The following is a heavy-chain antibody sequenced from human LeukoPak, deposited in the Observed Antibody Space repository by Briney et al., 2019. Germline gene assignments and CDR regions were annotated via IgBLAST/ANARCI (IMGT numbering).Heavy chain of an antibody. D-gene: IGHD3-3*01. CDR1: GGSISSYY. Sequence: SETLSLTCTVSGGSISSYYWSWIRQPPGKGLEWIGYIYYSGSTNYNPSLKSRVTISVDTSKNQFSLKLSSVTAADTAVYYCARSVHYDFWSGYYRDWGQGTLVTVSS. J-gene: IGHJ4*02. CDR2: IYYSGST. V-gene: IGHV4-59*01. CDR3: ARSVHYDFWSGYYRD.